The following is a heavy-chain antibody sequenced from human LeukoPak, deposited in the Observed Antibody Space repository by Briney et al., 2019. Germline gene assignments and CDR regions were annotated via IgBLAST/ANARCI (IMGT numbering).Heavy chain of an antibody. CDR2: IYYSGST. V-gene: IGHV4-59*08. Sequence: PSETLSPTCTVSGGSISSYYWSWIRQPPGKGLEWIGYIYYSGSTNYNPSLKSRVTISVDTSKNQFSLKLSSVTAADTAVYYCARHLVPYDSSGRGFDYWGQGTLVTVSS. D-gene: IGHD3-22*01. CDR3: ARHLVPYDSSGRGFDY. J-gene: IGHJ4*02. CDR1: GGSISSYY.